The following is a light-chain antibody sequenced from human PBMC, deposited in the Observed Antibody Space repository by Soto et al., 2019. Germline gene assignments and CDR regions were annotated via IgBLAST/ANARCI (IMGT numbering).Light chain of an antibody. Sequence: DIQMTQSPSSLSASVGDRVTITCRASQTITTYLNWYQQKPGKAPKLLIYTASSLQSGFPSRFSGSGSGTDFTLTISSLQPEDFATYYCQQSYSTPYIFGQGTMLEIK. J-gene: IGKJ2*01. CDR1: QTITTY. V-gene: IGKV1-39*01. CDR3: QQSYSTPYI. CDR2: TAS.